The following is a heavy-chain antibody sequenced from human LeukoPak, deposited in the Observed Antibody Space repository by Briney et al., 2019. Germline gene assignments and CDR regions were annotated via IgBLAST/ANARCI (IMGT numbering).Heavy chain of an antibody. CDR3: ARSYSSGWYVDY. D-gene: IGHD6-19*01. V-gene: IGHV3-72*01. J-gene: IGHJ4*02. CDR2: NRNKANSYTT. Sequence: PGRSLRLSCAASGFTFSSYGMHWVRQAPGKGLEWVGRNRNKANSYTTEYAASVKGRFTISRDDSKNSMYLQMNSLKTEDTAVYYCARSYSSGWYVDYWGQGTLVTVSS. CDR1: GFTFSSYG.